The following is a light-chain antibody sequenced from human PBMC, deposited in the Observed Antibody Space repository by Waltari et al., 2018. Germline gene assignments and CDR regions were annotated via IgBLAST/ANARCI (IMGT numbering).Light chain of an antibody. CDR2: GKE. CDR3: HSRNGRNNEVV. Sequence: SSELTQGPAVSVALGQTVKITCQGDSLRTSYASWYQLNPGQAPVLVLFGKEKRPSGIPDRFSGYSSGTTSSLTITGAQAEDEADYYCHSRNGRNNEVVFGGGTKLTVL. J-gene: IGLJ3*02. CDR1: SLRTSY. V-gene: IGLV3-19*01.